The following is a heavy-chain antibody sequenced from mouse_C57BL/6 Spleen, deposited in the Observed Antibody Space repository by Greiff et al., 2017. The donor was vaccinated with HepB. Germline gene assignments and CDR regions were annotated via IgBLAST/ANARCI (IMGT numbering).Heavy chain of an antibody. J-gene: IGHJ1*03. CDR2: ISNGGGST. CDR3: ARSPYYGSSTRYFDV. CDR1: GFTFSDYY. V-gene: IGHV5-12*01. Sequence: EVMLVESGGGLVQPGGSLKLSCAASGFTFSDYYMYWVRQTPEKRLEWVAYISNGGGSTYYPDTVKGRFTISRDNAKNTLYLQMSRLKSEDTAMYYCARSPYYGSSTRYFDVWGTGTTVTVSS. D-gene: IGHD1-1*01.